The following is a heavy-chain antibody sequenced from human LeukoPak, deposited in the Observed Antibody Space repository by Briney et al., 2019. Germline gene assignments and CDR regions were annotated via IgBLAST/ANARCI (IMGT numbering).Heavy chain of an antibody. CDR2: TYTSGIT. Sequence: SETLSLTCTVSGGSISSGSSYWSWIRQPGGKGLEWIGRTYTSGITNYNPSLESRVTISVDTSKNQFSLKLSSVTAADTAVYYCARQYSDILTGYHRGELYWYFDLWGRGTLVTVSS. CDR3: ARQYSDILTGYHRGELYWYFDL. J-gene: IGHJ2*01. V-gene: IGHV4-61*02. D-gene: IGHD3-9*01. CDR1: GGSISSGSSY.